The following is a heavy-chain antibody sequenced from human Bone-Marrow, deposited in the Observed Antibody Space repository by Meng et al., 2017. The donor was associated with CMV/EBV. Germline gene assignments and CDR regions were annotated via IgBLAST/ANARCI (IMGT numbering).Heavy chain of an antibody. CDR2: INPNSGGT. J-gene: IGHJ4*02. CDR3: ARDILAEWLLGY. Sequence: ASVKVSCKASGYTFTGYYMHWVRQAPGQGLEWMGWINPNSGGTNYAQKFQGRVTMTRDTSISTAYMELSRLRSDDTAVYYRARDILAEWLLGYWGQGTRVTGSS. D-gene: IGHD3-3*01. V-gene: IGHV1-2*02. CDR1: GYTFTGYY.